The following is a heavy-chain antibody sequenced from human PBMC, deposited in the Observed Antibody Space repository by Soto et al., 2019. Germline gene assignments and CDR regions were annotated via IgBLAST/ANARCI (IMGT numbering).Heavy chain of an antibody. CDR1: GYTFTSYY. CDR2: INPSGGST. J-gene: IGHJ6*02. CDR3: ARDKRIAARNGGYYGMDV. D-gene: IGHD6-6*01. Sequence: ASVKVSCKASGYTFTSYYMHWVRQASGQGLEWMGIINPSGGSTSYAQKFQGRVTMTRDTSTSTVYMELSSLRSEDTAVYYCARDKRIAARNGGYYGMDVWGQGTTVTVSS. V-gene: IGHV1-46*01.